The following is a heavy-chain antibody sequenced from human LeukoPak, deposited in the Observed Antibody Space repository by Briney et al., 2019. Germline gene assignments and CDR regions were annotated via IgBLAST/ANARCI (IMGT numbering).Heavy chain of an antibody. Sequence: PSETLSLTCTVSGGSISSYYWSWLRQPPGKGLEWIGYIYYSGSTHYNPSLNSRVTISVDTSKNQFSLRLSSATAADTAVYYCARHTNYYDGSGYYYFDSWGQGTLVTVSS. CDR3: ARHTNYYDGSGYYYFDS. V-gene: IGHV4-59*08. CDR2: IYYSGST. J-gene: IGHJ4*02. D-gene: IGHD3-22*01. CDR1: GGSISSYY.